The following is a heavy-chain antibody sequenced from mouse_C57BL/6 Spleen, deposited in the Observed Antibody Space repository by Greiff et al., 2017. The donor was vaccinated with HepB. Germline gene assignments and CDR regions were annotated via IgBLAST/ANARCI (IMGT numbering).Heavy chain of an antibody. CDR3: ARCDYDGLYAMDY. CDR2: INPSNGGT. J-gene: IGHJ4*01. Sequence: VKLQQPGTELVKPGASVKLSCKASGYTFTSYWMHWVKQRPGQGLEWIGNINPSNGGTNYNEKFKSKATLTVDKSSSTAYMQLSSLTSEDSAVYYCARCDYDGLYAMDYWGQGTSVTVSS. D-gene: IGHD2-4*01. CDR1: GYTFTSYW. V-gene: IGHV1-53*01.